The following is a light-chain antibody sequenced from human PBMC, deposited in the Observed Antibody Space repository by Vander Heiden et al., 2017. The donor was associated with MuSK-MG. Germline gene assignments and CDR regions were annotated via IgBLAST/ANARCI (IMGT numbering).Light chain of an antibody. CDR1: QSISSY. CDR3: QQSDSTLMYT. Sequence: DIQMTQSPSSLSASVGDRVTITCRASQSISSYLNWYQQKPGKAPKLLIYAASSSQSGVPSRFSGSGSGTDFTLTISSLQPEDFATYYCQQSDSTLMYTFGQGTKLEIK. J-gene: IGKJ2*01. CDR2: AAS. V-gene: IGKV1-39*01.